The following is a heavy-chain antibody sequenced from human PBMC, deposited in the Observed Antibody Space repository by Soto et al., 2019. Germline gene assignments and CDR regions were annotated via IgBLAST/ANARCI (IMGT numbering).Heavy chain of an antibody. Sequence: ASVKVSCKASGYTFTSYGISWVRQAPGQGLEWMGWISAYNSNTNYAQKLQGRVTMTTDTSTSTAYMELRSLRSDDTAVYYCARSIFGGPMPSNWFDPWGQGTLVTVSS. V-gene: IGHV1-18*01. D-gene: IGHD3-3*02. CDR3: ARSIFGGPMPSNWFDP. J-gene: IGHJ5*02. CDR1: GYTFTSYG. CDR2: ISAYNSNT.